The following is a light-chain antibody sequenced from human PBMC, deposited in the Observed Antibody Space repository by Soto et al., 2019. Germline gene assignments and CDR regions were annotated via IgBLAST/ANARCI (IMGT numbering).Light chain of an antibody. CDR1: SSDVGGYNY. J-gene: IGLJ1*01. CDR2: EVS. Sequence: QSVLTQPASVSGSPGQSITISCTGTSSDVGGYNYVSWYQQHTGKAPKLMIYEVSNRPSGVSNRFSGSKSGNTASLTISGLQAEDEADYYCSSYTSINTCVFGGGNKVTVL. V-gene: IGLV2-14*01. CDR3: SSYTSINTCV.